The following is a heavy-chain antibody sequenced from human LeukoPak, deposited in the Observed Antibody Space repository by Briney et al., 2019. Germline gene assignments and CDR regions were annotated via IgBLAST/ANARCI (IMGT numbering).Heavy chain of an antibody. V-gene: IGHV3-30*03. Sequence: PAGGSLRLSCAASGFTFSSYGMHWVRQAPGKGLEWVAVISYDGSNKYYADSVKGRFTISRDNSKNTLYLQMNSLRAEDTAVYYRARSEYYDFWSGPGGDAFDIWGQGTMVTVSS. J-gene: IGHJ3*02. CDR3: ARSEYYDFWSGPGGDAFDI. D-gene: IGHD3-3*01. CDR2: ISYDGSNK. CDR1: GFTFSSYG.